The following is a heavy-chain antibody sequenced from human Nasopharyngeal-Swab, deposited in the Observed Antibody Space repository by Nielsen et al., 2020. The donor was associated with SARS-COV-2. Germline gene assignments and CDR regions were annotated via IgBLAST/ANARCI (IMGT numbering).Heavy chain of an antibody. CDR2: IYPANSDT. CDR3: VKHIAEYRTSYYGMDI. Sequence: GESLKISCQGSGYSFTNYWIDWVRQIPGKGLEWMGVIYPANSDTSYSPSFQGQVTISADKSINTAYLQWSSLKASDTAIYFCVKHIAEYRTSYYGMDIWGQGTTVTVSS. CDR1: GYSFTNYW. V-gene: IGHV5-51*01. D-gene: IGHD2/OR15-2a*01. J-gene: IGHJ6*02.